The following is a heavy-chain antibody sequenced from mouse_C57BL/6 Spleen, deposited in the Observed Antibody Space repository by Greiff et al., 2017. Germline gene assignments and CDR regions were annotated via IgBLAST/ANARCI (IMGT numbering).Heavy chain of an antibody. V-gene: IGHV1-26*01. CDR3: VSWFAY. Sequence: VQLQQSGPELVKPGASVKISCTASGYTFTDYYMNWVKQSHGKSLEWIGDINPNNGGTSYNQKFKGKATLTVDKSYSTAYMELRSLTSEDSAVYYCVSWFAYWGQGTLVTVSA. CDR2: INPNNGGT. CDR1: GYTFTDYY. J-gene: IGHJ3*01.